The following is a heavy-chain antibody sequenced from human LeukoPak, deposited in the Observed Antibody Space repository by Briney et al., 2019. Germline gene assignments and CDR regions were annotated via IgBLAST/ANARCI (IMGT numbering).Heavy chain of an antibody. V-gene: IGHV3-66*01. CDR1: GLTVSNNY. J-gene: IGHJ5*02. CDR3: ARDKDA. Sequence: GGSLRLSCVVSGLTVSNNYMSWVRQAPGKGLEWVSVIYSDGTTRNADSVKDRFTISRDNSKNTVYLQMDSLRAEDTAVYYCARDKDAWGQGTLVTVSS. CDR2: IYSDGTT.